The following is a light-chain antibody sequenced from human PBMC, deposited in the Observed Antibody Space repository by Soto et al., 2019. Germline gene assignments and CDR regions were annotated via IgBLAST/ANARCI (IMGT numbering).Light chain of an antibody. Sequence: DVQVTQSPSTLSASVGDRVTITCRASQSISTWLAWYQQKPGKAPKLLIYKASSLESGVPSRFSGSGSGTEFTLTISSLQPDDFATYYCQQYNSYPKPFGQGTKVDIK. J-gene: IGKJ1*01. CDR3: QQYNSYPKP. CDR2: KAS. V-gene: IGKV1-5*03. CDR1: QSISTW.